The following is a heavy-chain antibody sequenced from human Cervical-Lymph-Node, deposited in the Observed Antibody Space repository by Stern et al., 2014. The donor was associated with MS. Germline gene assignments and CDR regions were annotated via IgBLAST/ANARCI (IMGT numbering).Heavy chain of an antibody. CDR3: ARGSDWYPLDY. CDR1: GLAFSSYG. J-gene: IGHJ4*02. CDR2: VSFEGAKT. V-gene: IGHV3-30*03. Sequence: VQLVESGGGVVQPGRSLRLSCSTSGLAFSSYGMHWVRQAPGKGLAWVSLVSFEGAKTYYAYSVKGRSTISRDNPKNTLYLQMKSLRGEDTAVYYCARGSDWYPLDYWGQGTLVTVSS. D-gene: IGHD6-19*01.